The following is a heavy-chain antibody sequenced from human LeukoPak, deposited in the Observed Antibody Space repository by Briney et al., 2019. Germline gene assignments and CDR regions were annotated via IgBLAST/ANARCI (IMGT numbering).Heavy chain of an antibody. V-gene: IGHV1-18*01. D-gene: IGHD2-15*01. CDR3: ARDKNCSGGSCYSLNYYYYYGMDV. J-gene: IGHJ6*02. CDR1: GYTFTSYG. Sequence: ASVKVSCKTSGYTFTSYGIGWVRQAPGQGLEWMGWISAYNGNTNYAQKLQGRVTMTTDTSTSTAYMELRSLRSDDTAVYYCARDKNCSGGSCYSLNYYYYYGMDVWGQGTTVTVSS. CDR2: ISAYNGNT.